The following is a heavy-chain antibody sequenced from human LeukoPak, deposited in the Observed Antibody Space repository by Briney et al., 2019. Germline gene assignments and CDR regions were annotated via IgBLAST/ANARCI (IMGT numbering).Heavy chain of an antibody. CDR2: VIPIYGRG. CDR1: GGSFSFYG. D-gene: IGHD5-18*01. CDR3: ARAAGSSARGYSYGHLSSTYYFDY. J-gene: IGHJ4*02. V-gene: IGHV1-69*13. Sequence: SGTVSRTGAGGSFSFYGFSWVWQAPGPGQGWEGGVIPIYGRGNNAKKFQGRVTITAVESTSTAYMELSSLRSEDTAAYYCARAAGSSARGYSYGHLSSTYYFDYWGQGTLVTVSS.